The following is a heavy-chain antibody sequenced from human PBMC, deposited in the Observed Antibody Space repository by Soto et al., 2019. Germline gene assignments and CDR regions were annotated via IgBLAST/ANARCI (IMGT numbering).Heavy chain of an antibody. Sequence: QVQLQESGPGLVKPSQTLSLTCTVSGYSISSGGYYWSWIRQHPGKGLEWIGYIDYSGSIYYNPSLKSRVTMSLDTSKNQFSLNLSSVTAADAAMFYCARIAKQGARRDFWGQGTLVTVSS. CDR1: GYSISSGGYY. D-gene: IGHD1-26*01. J-gene: IGHJ4*02. CDR2: IDYSGSI. V-gene: IGHV4-31*03. CDR3: ARIAKQGARRDF.